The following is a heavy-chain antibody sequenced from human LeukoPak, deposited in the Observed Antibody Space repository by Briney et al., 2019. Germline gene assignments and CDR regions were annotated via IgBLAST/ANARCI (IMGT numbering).Heavy chain of an antibody. CDR3: ARDLGIAAAGTDY. CDR2: IIPILGIA. J-gene: IGHJ4*01. D-gene: IGHD6-13*01. CDR1: GGTFSSYA. Sequence: SVKVSCKASGGTFSSYAISWVRQAPGQGLEWMGRIIPILGIANYAQKFQGRVTITADKSTSTAYMELSSLRSEDTAVYYCARDLGIAAAGTDYWGHGTLVTVST. V-gene: IGHV1-69*04.